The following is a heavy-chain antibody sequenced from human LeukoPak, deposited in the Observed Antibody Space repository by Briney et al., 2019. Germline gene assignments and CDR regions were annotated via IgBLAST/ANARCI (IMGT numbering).Heavy chain of an antibody. Sequence: QAGGSLRLSCTASGFNFNTNAMTWVRQAPGKGLECVSAITAGSDATYYADSVKGRFTISRDNSQNTLFLQMNILRVEDTAVYYCAKVANYYYGSETYYFFEHWGQGTPVTASS. CDR1: GFNFNTNA. CDR2: ITAGSDAT. CDR3: AKVANYYYGSETYYFFEH. V-gene: IGHV3-23*01. D-gene: IGHD3-10*01. J-gene: IGHJ4*02.